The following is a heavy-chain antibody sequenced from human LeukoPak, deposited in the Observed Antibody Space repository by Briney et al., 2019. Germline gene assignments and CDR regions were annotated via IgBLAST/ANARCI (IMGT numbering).Heavy chain of an antibody. Sequence: GGSLRLSCAASGFTFSSFGMHWVRQAPGKGLEWVAFIRYDGSNKYYADSVKGRFTISRDNSKNTLYLQMNSLRAEDTAVYYCTHCSSTSCYNRPLDYWGQGTLVTVSS. CDR2: IRYDGSNK. CDR1: GFTFSSFG. CDR3: THCSSTSCYNRPLDY. J-gene: IGHJ4*02. D-gene: IGHD2-2*01. V-gene: IGHV3-30*02.